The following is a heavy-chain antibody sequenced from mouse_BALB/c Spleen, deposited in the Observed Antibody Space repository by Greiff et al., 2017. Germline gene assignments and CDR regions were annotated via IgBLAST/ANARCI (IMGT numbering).Heavy chain of an antibody. Sequence: EVQVVESGPGLVKPSQSLSLTCSVTGYSITSGYYWNWIRQFPGNKLEWMGYISYDGSNNYNPSLKNRISITRDTSKNQFFLKLNSVTTEDTATYYCARDLDGNYYFDYWGQGTTLTVSS. CDR3: ARDLDGNYYFDY. CDR1: GYSITSGYY. CDR2: ISYDGSN. V-gene: IGHV3-6*02. J-gene: IGHJ2*01. D-gene: IGHD2-1*01.